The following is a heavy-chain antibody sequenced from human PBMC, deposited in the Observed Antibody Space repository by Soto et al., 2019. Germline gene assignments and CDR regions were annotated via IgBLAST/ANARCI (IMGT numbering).Heavy chain of an antibody. CDR3: AHVYGGYDNFDY. Sequence: QITLKESGPTLVKPTQTLTLTCTFSGFSLSTSGVGVGWIRQPPGKALEWLALIYWDDDKRYSPSLKSRLTITKDTSKNQVVLTMTDMDPVDTATYYCAHVYGGYDNFDYWGQGTLVTVSS. CDR2: IYWDDDK. D-gene: IGHD5-12*01. V-gene: IGHV2-5*02. CDR1: GFSLSTSGVG. J-gene: IGHJ4*02.